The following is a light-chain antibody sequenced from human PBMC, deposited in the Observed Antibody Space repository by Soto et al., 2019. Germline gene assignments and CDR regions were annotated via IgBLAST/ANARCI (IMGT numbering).Light chain of an antibody. CDR2: DAS. J-gene: IGKJ5*01. V-gene: IGKV3-11*01. CDR3: QHRKNWQVT. Sequence: EIVLTQSPATLSLSPGERATLSCRASQSVSSYLAWYQQKPGQAPRLLIYDASNRATGIPARFSGSGSGTDFTLTISSLEPEDFAVYYCQHRKNWQVTFGQGTRLEIK. CDR1: QSVSSY.